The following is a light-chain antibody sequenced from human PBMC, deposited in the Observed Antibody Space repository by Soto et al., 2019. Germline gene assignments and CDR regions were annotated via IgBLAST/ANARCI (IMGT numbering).Light chain of an antibody. CDR2: DAS. CDR3: QQRSSWPLT. J-gene: IGKJ4*01. V-gene: IGKV3-11*01. CDR1: QSVSSY. Sequence: EIVLTQSPATLSLSPGERATLSCRASQSVSSYLVWFQQKPGQTPRLLIYDASKRATGIPARFSGSGSGTDFTLTVSSLEPEDFAVYYCQQRSSWPLTFGGGNKVHI.